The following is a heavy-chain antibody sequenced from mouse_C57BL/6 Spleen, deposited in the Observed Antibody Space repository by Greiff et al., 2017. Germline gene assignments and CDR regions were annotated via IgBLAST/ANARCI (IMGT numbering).Heavy chain of an antibody. CDR1: GFTFSDYG. Sequence: EVMLVESGGGLVKPGGSLKLSCAASGFTFSDYGMHWVRQAPEKGLEWVAYISSGSSTIYYADTVKGRFTISRDNAKNTLFLQMTSLRSEDTAMYYCARIYYDYDAYYFDYWGQGTTLTVSS. V-gene: IGHV5-17*01. D-gene: IGHD2-4*01. CDR3: ARIYYDYDAYYFDY. J-gene: IGHJ2*01. CDR2: ISSGSSTI.